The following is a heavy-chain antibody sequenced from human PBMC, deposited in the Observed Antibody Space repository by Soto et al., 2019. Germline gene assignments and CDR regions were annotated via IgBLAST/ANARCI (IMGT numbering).Heavy chain of an antibody. Sequence: SETLSLTCAVYGGSFSGYYWSWIRQPPGKGLEWIGEINHSGSTNYNPSLKSRVTISVDTSKNQFSLKLSSVTAADTAVYYCARQYDFWSGPRWFDPWGQGTLVTVSS. J-gene: IGHJ5*02. V-gene: IGHV4-34*01. CDR2: INHSGST. D-gene: IGHD3-3*01. CDR3: ARQYDFWSGPRWFDP. CDR1: GGSFSGYY.